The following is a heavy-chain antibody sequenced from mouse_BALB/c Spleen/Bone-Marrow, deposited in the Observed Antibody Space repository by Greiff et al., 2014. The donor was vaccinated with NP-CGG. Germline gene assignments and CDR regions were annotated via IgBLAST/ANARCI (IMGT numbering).Heavy chain of an antibody. Sequence: LKESGAELVRPGSSVEISCKASGYAFSLYWVNWVKQRPGQGLEWIGQIYPGDDDTDYNGKFKGKATLTADRSSSTAYMQLGSLTSEDSAVYFCARGGISIDYWGHGTTLTVSS. CDR2: IYPGDDDT. J-gene: IGHJ2*01. V-gene: IGHV1-80*01. CDR1: GYAFSLYW. CDR3: ARGGISIDY.